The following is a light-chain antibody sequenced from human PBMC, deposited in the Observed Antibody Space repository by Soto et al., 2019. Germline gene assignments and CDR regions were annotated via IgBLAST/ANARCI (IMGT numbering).Light chain of an antibody. V-gene: IGLV2-14*03. CDR3: SSFTTSSTFV. Sequence: QSVLAQPASVSGSRLQAIPIFCTGTSSVVGRYNYVSWFQQHPGKVPKLIIYDVNNWPSGVSDRFSGSKSGNTASLTISGLQPEDEADYYCSSFTTSSTFVFGTVTKVTVL. CDR2: DVN. CDR1: SSVVGRYNY. J-gene: IGLJ1*01.